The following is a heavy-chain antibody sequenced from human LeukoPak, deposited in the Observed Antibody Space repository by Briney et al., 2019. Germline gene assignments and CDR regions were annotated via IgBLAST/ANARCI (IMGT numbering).Heavy chain of an antibody. J-gene: IGHJ4*02. Sequence: SETLSLTCTVSGGSISCSSYYWGWIRQPPGKGLEWIGSIYYSGSTYYNPSLKSRVTISVDTSKDQFSLKLSSVTAADTAVYYCASAPYDFWSGYYTGGYFDYWGQGTLVTVSS. CDR2: IYYSGST. V-gene: IGHV4-39*01. CDR1: GGSISCSSYY. CDR3: ASAPYDFWSGYYTGGYFDY. D-gene: IGHD3-3*01.